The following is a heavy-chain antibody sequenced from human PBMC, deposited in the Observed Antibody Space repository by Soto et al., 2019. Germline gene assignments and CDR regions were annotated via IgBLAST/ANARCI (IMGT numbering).Heavy chain of an antibody. CDR3: VREDYYNYRYYHYGVDG. J-gene: IGHJ6*04. Sequence: PVGSLGLSFTASGLTFTNYAFHWVRQAPGKGLEWLAVISFDGDRKYYADSVKGRFIISRDNFKNTLYLQMNSLRPEDAALYFCVREDYYNYRYYHYGVDGWGKRNTVTVS. V-gene: IGHV3-30-3*01. CDR2: ISFDGDRK. D-gene: IGHD5-12*01. CDR1: GLTFTNYA.